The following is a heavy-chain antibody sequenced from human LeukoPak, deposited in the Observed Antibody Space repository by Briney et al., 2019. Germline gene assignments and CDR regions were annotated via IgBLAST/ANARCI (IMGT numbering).Heavy chain of an antibody. CDR3: ASLEGIQRWMV. D-gene: IGHD5-18*01. V-gene: IGHV4-59*01. J-gene: IGHJ4*02. Sequence: SETLSLTCTLSVGSISSYHWSWMRQPPERGREWIGYIYYSVSTNYNPSLKSRVTISVDTYKNQFSLKVSSVTATDTAVYYCASLEGIQRWMVWGPGTLVTVSS. CDR2: IYYSVST. CDR1: VGSISSYH.